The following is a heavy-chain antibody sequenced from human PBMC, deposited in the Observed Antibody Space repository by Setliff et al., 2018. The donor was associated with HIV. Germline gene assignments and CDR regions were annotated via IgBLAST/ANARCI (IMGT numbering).Heavy chain of an antibody. CDR1: GGIIDRYA. CDR3: ARVPEKPISGLLTSWGAFDI. Sequence: SVKVSCKASGGIIDRYAISWVRQAPGQGLEWMGGIIPMFGIANYAQNFQGRVTFTADESTRTAYMGMNSLRSEDTAVYYCARVPEKPISGLLTSWGAFDIWGQGTLATVSS. CDR2: IIPMFGIA. V-gene: IGHV1-69*13. D-gene: IGHD2-2*01. J-gene: IGHJ3*02.